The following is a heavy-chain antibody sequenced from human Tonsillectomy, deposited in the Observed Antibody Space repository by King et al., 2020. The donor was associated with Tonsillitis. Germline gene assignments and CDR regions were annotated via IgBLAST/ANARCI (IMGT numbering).Heavy chain of an antibody. J-gene: IGHJ4*02. Sequence: VQLVESGAEVRKPGASVKVSCKASGYTFTGYYMHWVRQAPGQGLEWMGWINPNSGGTDYAQKFQGRFSVTRDTSISTAYMELSRLRSDDTAVYYCARDGSTGWLADWGQGTLVTVSS. CDR2: INPNSGGT. CDR3: ARDGSTGWLAD. CDR1: GYTFTGYY. V-gene: IGHV1-2*02. D-gene: IGHD6-19*01.